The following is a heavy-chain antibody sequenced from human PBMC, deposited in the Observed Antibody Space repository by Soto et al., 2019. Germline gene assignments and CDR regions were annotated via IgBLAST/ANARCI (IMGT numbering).Heavy chain of an antibody. CDR2: ISNNGAHT. V-gene: IGHV3-64*01. D-gene: IGHD6-13*01. CDR1: GFTFTNAW. CDR3: ARRGYGSRWPNVYMDV. J-gene: IGHJ6*03. Sequence: GGSLRLSCAASGFTFTNAWMTWIRQVPGKGLEYVSGISNNGAHTDYAKSVKGRFTISRDNSENTLYLQMGSLRAEDMALYYCARRGYGSRWPNVYMDVWGKGTXVTVSS.